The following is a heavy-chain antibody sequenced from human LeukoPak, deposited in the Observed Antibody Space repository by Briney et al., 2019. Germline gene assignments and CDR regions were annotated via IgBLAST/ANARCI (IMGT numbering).Heavy chain of an antibody. CDR1: GGSINTYY. CDR2: ISDIGSI. CDR3: AGHHPRNTVDF. J-gene: IGHJ4*02. D-gene: IGHD2-8*02. Sequence: SETLSLTCTVSGGSINTYYWSWIRQPPGKGLEWIAYISDIGSINYNPSLKSRVTISLDTSKNQFSLKLSSVTAADTAVYYCAGHHPRNTVDFWGQGTLVTVSS. V-gene: IGHV4-59*08.